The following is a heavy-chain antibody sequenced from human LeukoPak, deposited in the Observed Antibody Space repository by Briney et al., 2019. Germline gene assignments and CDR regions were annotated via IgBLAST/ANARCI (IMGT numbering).Heavy chain of an antibody. Sequence: GGSLRLSCAASGFTFSSYNMNWVRQAPGKGLEGVSYISSSSSTIYYADSVKGRFTISRDNAKNSLYLQMNSLRAEDTAVYYCARDGSRGGAPWYFFDSWGQGTLVTVSS. CDR2: ISSSSSTI. D-gene: IGHD1-26*01. V-gene: IGHV3-48*04. J-gene: IGHJ4*02. CDR1: GFTFSSYN. CDR3: ARDGSRGGAPWYFFDS.